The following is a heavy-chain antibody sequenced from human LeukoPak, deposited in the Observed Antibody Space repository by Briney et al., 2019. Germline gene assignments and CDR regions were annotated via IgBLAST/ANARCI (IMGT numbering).Heavy chain of an antibody. D-gene: IGHD2/OR15-2a*01. V-gene: IGHV3-66*01. J-gene: IGHJ4*02. Sequence: GGSLRLSCAASGFTVSSSYMSWVRHAPGKGLEWVSVLYSGGNTYYADSVKGRFTISRDNSKNTLYLQMNSLRAEDTAVYYCARGLPLSHWGQGTLVTASS. CDR1: GFTVSSSY. CDR2: LYSGGNT. CDR3: ARGLPLSH.